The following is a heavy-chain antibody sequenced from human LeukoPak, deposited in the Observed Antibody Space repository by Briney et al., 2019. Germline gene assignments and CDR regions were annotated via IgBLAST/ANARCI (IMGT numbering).Heavy chain of an antibody. D-gene: IGHD3-10*01. CDR1: GFTFSSYA. CDR3: AKDLKVRGVIRMDV. CDR2: ISGSGGST. V-gene: IGHV3-23*01. Sequence: GGSLRLSCAASGFTFSSYAMSWVRQAPGKGLEWVSAISGSGGSTYYADSVKGRFTISRDNSKNTLYLQMNSLRAEDTAVYYCAKDLKVRGVIRMDVWGQGTTVTVSS. J-gene: IGHJ6*02.